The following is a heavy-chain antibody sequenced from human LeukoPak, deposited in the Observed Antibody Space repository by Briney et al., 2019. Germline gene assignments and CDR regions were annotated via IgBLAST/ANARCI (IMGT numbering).Heavy chain of an antibody. J-gene: IGHJ4*02. V-gene: IGHV7-4-1*02. D-gene: IGHD4-17*01. CDR3: ARDGIDYGDYNRGIQDY. CDR2: INTNTGNP. CDR1: GGTFSSYA. Sequence: ASVKVSCKASGGTFSSYAISWVRQAPGQGLEWMGWINTNTGNPTYAQGFTGRFVFSLDTSVSTAYLQISSLKAEDTAVYYCARDGIDYGDYNRGIQDYWGQGTLVTVSS.